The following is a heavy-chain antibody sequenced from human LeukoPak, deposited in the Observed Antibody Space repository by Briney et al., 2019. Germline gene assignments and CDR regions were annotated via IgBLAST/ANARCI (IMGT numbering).Heavy chain of an antibody. D-gene: IGHD3-16*02. CDR2: ISGSGGST. V-gene: IGHV3-23*01. CDR1: GFTFSSYA. Sequence: PGGSLRLSCAASGFTFSSYAMSWVRQAPGKGLEWVSAISGSGGSTYYADSVKGRFTISRDNSKNTLYLQMNSLRAEDTAVYYCASPGHYDYVWGSYRQPRSYYYYGMDVWGQGTTVTVSS. J-gene: IGHJ6*02. CDR3: ASPGHYDYVWGSYRQPRSYYYYGMDV.